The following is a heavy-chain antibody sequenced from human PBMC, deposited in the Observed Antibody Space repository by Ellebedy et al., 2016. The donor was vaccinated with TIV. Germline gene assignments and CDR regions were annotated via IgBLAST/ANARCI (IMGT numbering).Heavy chain of an antibody. J-gene: IGHJ4*02. CDR1: GFTFTTYT. CDR3: VSDFSPH. D-gene: IGHD3-3*01. V-gene: IGHV3-48*01. Sequence: GESLKISXAASGFTFTTYTMNWVRQAPGMGLEWISYISSSGTTIYYADSVKGRFTISRDNARNLLNLQMNSLRAEDTAVYYCVSDFSPHWGQGALVTVSS. CDR2: ISSSGTTI.